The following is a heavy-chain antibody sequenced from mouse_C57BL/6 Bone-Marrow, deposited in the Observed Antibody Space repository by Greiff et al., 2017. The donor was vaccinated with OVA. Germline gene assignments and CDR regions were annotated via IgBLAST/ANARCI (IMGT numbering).Heavy chain of an antibody. V-gene: IGHV1-54*01. Sequence: QVQLKESGAELVRPGTSVKVSCKASGYAFTNYLIEWVKQRPGQGLEWIGVINPGSGGTNYNEKFKGKATLTADKSSSTAYMQLSSLTSEDSAVYVCAREYYGSRYGYYDDWGTGTTVTVSS. CDR1: GYAFTNYL. J-gene: IGHJ1*03. CDR3: AREYYGSRYGYYDD. CDR2: INPGSGGT. D-gene: IGHD1-1*01.